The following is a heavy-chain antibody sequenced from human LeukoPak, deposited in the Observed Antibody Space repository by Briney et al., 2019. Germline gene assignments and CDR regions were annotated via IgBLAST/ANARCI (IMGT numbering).Heavy chain of an antibody. J-gene: IGHJ4*02. V-gene: IGHV4-34*01. Sequence: KPSETLSLTCAVYGGSFSGYYWSWICQPPGKGLEWIGEINHSGSTNYNPSLKSRVTISVDTSKNQFSLKLSSVTAADTAVYYCARDQQRLVPRARYYFDYWGQGTLVTVSS. CDR2: INHSGST. CDR3: ARDQQRLVPRARYYFDY. D-gene: IGHD6-13*01. CDR1: GGSFSGYY.